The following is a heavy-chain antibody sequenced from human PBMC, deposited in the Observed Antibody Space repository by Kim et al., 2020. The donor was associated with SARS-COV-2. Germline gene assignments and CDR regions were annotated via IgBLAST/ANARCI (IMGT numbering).Heavy chain of an antibody. J-gene: IGHJ4*02. CDR3: ANSRYSSSWYPACG. D-gene: IGHD6-13*01. V-gene: IGHV3-30*18. Sequence: GGSLRLSCAASGFTFSSYDMHWVRQAPGKGLEWVAVISYDGSNKYYADSVKGRFTISRDNSKNTLYLQMNSLRAEDTAVYYCANSRYSSSWYPACGWGQGTLVTVSS. CDR2: ISYDGSNK. CDR1: GFTFSSYD.